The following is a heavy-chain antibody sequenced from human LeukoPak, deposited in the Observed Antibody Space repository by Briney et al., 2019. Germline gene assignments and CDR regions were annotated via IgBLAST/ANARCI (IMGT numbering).Heavy chain of an antibody. CDR1: GFTFSGTY. Sequence: GSLRLSCAASGFTFSGTYMSWVRQAPGKGLEWVSIIYTGDRTYYADSVKGRFTISRDNSKNTLYLQMNSLRPEDTAVYYCAKRGPVVYDLWGQGTLVTVSS. J-gene: IGHJ4*02. V-gene: IGHV3-66*02. CDR2: IYTGDRT. CDR3: AKRGPVVYDL.